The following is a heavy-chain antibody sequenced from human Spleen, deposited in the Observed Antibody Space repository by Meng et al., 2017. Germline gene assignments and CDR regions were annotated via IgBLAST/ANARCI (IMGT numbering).Heavy chain of an antibody. CDR3: ARYSGSSEAFHI. J-gene: IGHJ3*02. CDR2: IQEDGSQK. Sequence: GESLKISCAASGFTFSNYLMSWVRQAPGKGLEWVANIQEDGSQKFYVDPVKGRFTIARDNAKNSLYLQMNSLRAEDTAVYYCARYSGSSEAFHIWGQGTMVTVSS. D-gene: IGHD1-26*01. V-gene: IGHV3-7*01. CDR1: GFTFSNYL.